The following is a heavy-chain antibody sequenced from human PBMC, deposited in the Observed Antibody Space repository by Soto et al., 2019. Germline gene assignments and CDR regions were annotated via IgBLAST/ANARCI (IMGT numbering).Heavy chain of an antibody. V-gene: IGHV4-31*03. J-gene: IGHJ3*02. D-gene: IGHD2-2*01. Sequence: QTRCDTYTGSGGIIRRAPYYGNWIRQDPGKDLEWIGYIYYSASTYYNPSLQSRVTIAVDTSKNQFSLKLTSVTAADTAVYYCARNPSHLCSSIRCFAFDIWC. CDR1: GGIIRRAPYY. CDR2: IYYSAST. CDR3: ARNPSHLCSSIRCFAFDI.